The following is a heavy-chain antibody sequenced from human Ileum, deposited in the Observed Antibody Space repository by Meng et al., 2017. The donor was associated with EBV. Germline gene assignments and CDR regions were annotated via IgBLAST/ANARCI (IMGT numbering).Heavy chain of an antibody. J-gene: IGHJ4*02. CDR2: IHYTGSS. Sequence: QVQLQESGPGLVKPSETLSLTCTVSGGSVSSGSYSWSWIRQPPGKGLEWIGYIHYTGSSNYNPSLKSRVTISVDTSKNQFSLRLSSVTAADTAVYYCARDRDGYNVIDYWGQGTLVTVSS. CDR1: GGSVSSGSYS. V-gene: IGHV4-61*01. CDR3: ARDRDGYNVIDY. D-gene: IGHD5-24*01.